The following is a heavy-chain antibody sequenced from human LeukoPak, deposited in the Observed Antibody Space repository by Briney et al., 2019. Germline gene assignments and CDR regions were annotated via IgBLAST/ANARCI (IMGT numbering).Heavy chain of an antibody. D-gene: IGHD6-13*01. Sequence: SETLSLTCTVSGGSINSGGYSWSWIRQHPGKDLEWIGYIYYSGSTYYNPSLKSRVTISVDTSKNQFSLKLSSVTAADTAVYYCARVPSKQLSPPFGDNWFDPWGQGTLVTVSS. CDR1: GGSINSGGYS. V-gene: IGHV4-31*03. CDR2: IYYSGST. CDR3: ARVPSKQLSPPFGDNWFDP. J-gene: IGHJ5*02.